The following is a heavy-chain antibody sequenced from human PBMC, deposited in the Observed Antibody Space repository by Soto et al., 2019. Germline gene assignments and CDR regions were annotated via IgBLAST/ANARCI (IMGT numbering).Heavy chain of an antibody. D-gene: IGHD2-21*02. CDR1: GYTFTSYY. Sequence: GASVKVSCKASGYTFTSYYMHWVRQAPGQGLEWMGIINPSGGSTSYAQKFQGRVTMTRDTSTSTVYMELSSLRSEDTAVYYCARALGYCGGDCPGYGMDVWGQGTTVTVPS. CDR3: ARALGYCGGDCPGYGMDV. CDR2: INPSGGST. V-gene: IGHV1-46*01. J-gene: IGHJ6*02.